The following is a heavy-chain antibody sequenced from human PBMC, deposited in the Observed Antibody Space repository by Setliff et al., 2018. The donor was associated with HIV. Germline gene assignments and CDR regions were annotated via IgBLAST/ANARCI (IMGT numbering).Heavy chain of an antibody. Sequence: LETLSLTCTVSGGSISSYYWSWIRQPPGKGLEWIGHMYISGSTTYNPSLKSRVTLSVDTSRNQFSLNLSSVTAVDTAVYYCARAINKAFDIWGQGTMVTVSS. J-gene: IGHJ3*02. CDR1: GGSISSYY. CDR3: ARAINKAFDI. V-gene: IGHV4-4*08. CDR2: MYISGST.